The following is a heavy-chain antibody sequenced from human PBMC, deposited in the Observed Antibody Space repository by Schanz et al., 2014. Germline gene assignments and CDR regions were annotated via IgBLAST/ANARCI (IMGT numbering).Heavy chain of an antibody. CDR2: IGTAGDT. Sequence: EVQLVESGGGLVQPGGSLRLSCAASGFSIRNHDMHWVRQATGAGLEWVSAIGTAGDTFYLDSVKGRFTISRDNAKNSLFLQMNSLRVEDTAVYYCARDFDDRRGYGSGYCLGDCMDVWGQGTTVTVSS. CDR1: GFSIRNHD. CDR3: ARDFDDRRGYGSGYCLGDCMDV. V-gene: IGHV3-13*04. J-gene: IGHJ6*02. D-gene: IGHD3-10*01.